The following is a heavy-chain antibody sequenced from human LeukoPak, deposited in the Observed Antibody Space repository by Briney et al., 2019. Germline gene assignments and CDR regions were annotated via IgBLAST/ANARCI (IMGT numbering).Heavy chain of an antibody. Sequence: GSLRLSCVASGLTFTTAEMNWVRQAPGKGLEWISYISSSAGAIYYADSVKGRFTISRDNAQSSLSLQMTDLRVEDTAVYYCARAKYDDSSYYFDSWGQGTLVNVSS. CDR1: GLTFTTAE. CDR3: ARAKYDDSSYYFDS. D-gene: IGHD4-17*01. CDR2: ISSSAGAI. J-gene: IGHJ4*02. V-gene: IGHV3-48*03.